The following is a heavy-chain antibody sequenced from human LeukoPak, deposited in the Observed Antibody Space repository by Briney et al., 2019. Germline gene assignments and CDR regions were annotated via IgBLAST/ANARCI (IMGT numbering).Heavy chain of an antibody. Sequence: SVKVSCKASGYTFTGYYMHWVRQAPGQGLEWMGGIIPIFDTANYAQKFQGRVTITADKSTSTAYMELSSLRSEDTAVYYCARSSVVTAMVHLDYWGQGTLVTVSS. CDR1: GYTFTGYY. D-gene: IGHD2-21*02. CDR2: IIPIFDTA. V-gene: IGHV1-69*06. CDR3: ARSSVVTAMVHLDY. J-gene: IGHJ4*02.